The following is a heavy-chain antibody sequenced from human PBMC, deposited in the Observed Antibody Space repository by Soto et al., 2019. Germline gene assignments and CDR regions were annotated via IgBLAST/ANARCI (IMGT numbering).Heavy chain of an antibody. CDR3: AREKLAAADYYYYGMDV. CDR2: IYYSGST. Sequence: PSETLSLTCTVSGGSISSYYWSWIRQPPGKGLEWIGYIYYSGSTNYNPSLKSRVTISVDTSKNQFSLKLSSVTAADTAVYYCAREKLAAADYYYYGMDVWGQGTTVTVSS. J-gene: IGHJ6*02. D-gene: IGHD6-13*01. V-gene: IGHV4-59*12. CDR1: GGSISSYY.